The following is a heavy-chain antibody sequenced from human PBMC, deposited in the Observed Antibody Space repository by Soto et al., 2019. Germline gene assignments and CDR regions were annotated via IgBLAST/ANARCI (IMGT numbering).Heavy chain of an antibody. CDR1: GGSVSSGSYY. CDR3: ARMGKGGKLDY. V-gene: IGHV4-61*01. CDR2: IYYSGST. D-gene: IGHD2-15*01. J-gene: IGHJ4*02. Sequence: SETLSLTCTVSGGSVSSGSYYWSWIRQPPGKGLECIGYIYYSGSTNYNPSLKSRVTISVDTSKNQFSLKLSSVTAADTAVYYCARMGKGGKLDYWGQGTLFTVSS.